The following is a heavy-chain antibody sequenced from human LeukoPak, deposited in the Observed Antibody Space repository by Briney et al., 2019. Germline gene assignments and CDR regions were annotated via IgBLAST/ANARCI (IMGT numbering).Heavy chain of an antibody. CDR1: GGSISSGGYY. J-gene: IGHJ6*02. D-gene: IGHD6-6*01. V-gene: IGHV4-31*03. CDR3: ARAPRASSSNYYYYYYGMDV. CDR2: IYYSGST. Sequence: ILSLTCTVSGGSISSGGYYWSWIRQHPGKGLEWIGYIYYSGSTYYNPSLKSRVTISVDTSKNQFSLKLSSVTAADTAVYYCARAPRASSSNYYYYYYGMDVWGQGTTVTVSS.